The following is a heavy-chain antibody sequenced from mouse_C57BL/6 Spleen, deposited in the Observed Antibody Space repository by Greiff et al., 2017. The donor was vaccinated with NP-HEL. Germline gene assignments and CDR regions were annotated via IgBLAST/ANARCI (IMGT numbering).Heavy chain of an antibody. Sequence: ESGAELVKPGASVKLSCKASGYTFTEYTIHWVKQRSGQGLEWIGWFYPGSGSIKYNEKFKDKATLTADKSSSTVYMELSRLTSEDSAVYFCARHEAGFITTVGFDYWGQGTTLTVSS. D-gene: IGHD1-1*01. J-gene: IGHJ2*01. CDR3: ARHEAGFITTVGFDY. CDR1: GYTFTEYT. V-gene: IGHV1-62-2*01. CDR2: FYPGSGSI.